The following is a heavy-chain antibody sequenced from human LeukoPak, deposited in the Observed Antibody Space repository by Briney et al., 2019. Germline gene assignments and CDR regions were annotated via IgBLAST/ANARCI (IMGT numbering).Heavy chain of an antibody. Sequence: ASVKVSCKASGYTFTGYYMHWVRQATGQGLEWMGWMNPNSGNTGYAQKFQGRVTMTRNTSISTAYMELSSLRSEDTAVYYCARGPVVTTRYYYYGMDVWGQGTTVTVSS. CDR3: ARGPVVTTRYYYYGMDV. CDR2: MNPNSGNT. D-gene: IGHD4-23*01. CDR1: GYTFTGYY. V-gene: IGHV1-8*02. J-gene: IGHJ6*02.